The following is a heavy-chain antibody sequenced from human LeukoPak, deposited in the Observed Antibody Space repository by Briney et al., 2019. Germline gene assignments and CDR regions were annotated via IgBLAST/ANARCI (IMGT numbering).Heavy chain of an antibody. CDR2: IKQDGSEK. Sequence: GGSLRLSCAVSGFTFSSSYMNWVRQAPGKGLEWVANIKQDGSEKYYVDSVKGRFTISRDNAQNSLYLQMNSLRAEDTAVYYCARGGRLTGYYFSLGYFDYWGQGTLVTVSS. D-gene: IGHD3-9*01. V-gene: IGHV3-7*01. CDR3: ARGGRLTGYYFSLGYFDY. CDR1: GFTFSSSY. J-gene: IGHJ4*02.